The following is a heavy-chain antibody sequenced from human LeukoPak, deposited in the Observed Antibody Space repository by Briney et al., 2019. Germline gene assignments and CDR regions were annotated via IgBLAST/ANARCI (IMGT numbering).Heavy chain of an antibody. Sequence: SETLSLTCTVSGGSISSYYWSWIRQPPGKGLEWIGYIYYSGSTNYNPSLKSRVTISVDTSKNQFSLKLSSVTAADTAVYYCARVPTDHYMDVWGKGTTVTVSS. J-gene: IGHJ6*03. V-gene: IGHV4-59*01. CDR3: ARVPTDHYMDV. CDR1: GGSISSYY. D-gene: IGHD1-26*01. CDR2: IYYSGST.